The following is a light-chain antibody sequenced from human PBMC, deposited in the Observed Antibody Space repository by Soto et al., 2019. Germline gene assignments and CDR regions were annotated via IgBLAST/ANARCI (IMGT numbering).Light chain of an antibody. CDR2: GAS. Sequence: DFVMTQAPDSLAVSLGERATINCKSSQSVLYNSNNKNHLGWFQQKPGHPPKLLIYGASFRPSGVPDRFSGSGSGTDFTLTISSLQAEDVAVYYCQQRSNWPLSFGGGTKVEIK. J-gene: IGKJ4*01. CDR1: QSVLYNSNNKNH. CDR3: QQRSNWPLS. V-gene: IGKV4-1*01.